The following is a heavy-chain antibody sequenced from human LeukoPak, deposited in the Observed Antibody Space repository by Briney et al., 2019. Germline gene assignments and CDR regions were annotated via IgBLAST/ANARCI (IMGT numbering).Heavy chain of an antibody. CDR1: GFTFSSYA. J-gene: IGHJ4*02. CDR2: ISGSGGST. V-gene: IGHV3-23*01. D-gene: IGHD4-17*01. CDR3: AKSRGDYGDFLDY. Sequence: GGSLRLSCAASGFTFSSYAMSWVRQAPGRGLEWVSAISGSGGSTYYADSVKGRFTISRDNSKNTLYLQMNSLRAEDTAVYYCAKSRGDYGDFLDYWGQGTLVTVSS.